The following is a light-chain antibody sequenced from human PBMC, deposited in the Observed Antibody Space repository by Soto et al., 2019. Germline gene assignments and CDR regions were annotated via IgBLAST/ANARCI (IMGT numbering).Light chain of an antibody. Sequence: TQSPSSLSASVGDRFTITCRTSQGISSDLAWYHQKPGQAPRLLIYDASNRATGIPARFSGSGSGTDFTLTISSLEPEDFAVYYCQQRSNWLAITFGQGTRLEIK. CDR1: QGISSD. CDR3: QQRSNWLAIT. V-gene: IGKV3-11*01. CDR2: DAS. J-gene: IGKJ5*01.